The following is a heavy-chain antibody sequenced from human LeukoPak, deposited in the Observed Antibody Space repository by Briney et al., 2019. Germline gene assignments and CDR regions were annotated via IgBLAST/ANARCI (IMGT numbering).Heavy chain of an antibody. J-gene: IGHJ4*02. D-gene: IGHD3-22*01. CDR2: IIPIFGTA. Sequence: GASVKVSCKASGGTFSSYAISWVRQAPGQGLEWMGGIIPIFGTANYAQKFQGRVTITADESTSTAYMELSSLRSDDTAVYYCARGMPGDSSGYRLFDYWGQGTLVTVSS. CDR1: GGTFSSYA. V-gene: IGHV1-69*13. CDR3: ARGMPGDSSGYRLFDY.